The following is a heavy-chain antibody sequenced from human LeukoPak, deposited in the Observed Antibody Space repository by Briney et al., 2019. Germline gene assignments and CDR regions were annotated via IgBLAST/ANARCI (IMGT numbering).Heavy chain of an antibody. V-gene: IGHV3-21*01. CDR3: VPNAAICGGDCHFDS. CDR2: ISSSSSYI. J-gene: IGHJ4*02. Sequence: GGSLRLSCAASGFTFSNYRMNWVRQAPGKGLEWVSSISSSSSYIYYADSVKGRFTISRNNAKNSLYLQMNSLRAEDTAVYCCVPNAAICGGDCHFDSWGQGTLVTVSS. CDR1: GFTFSNYR. D-gene: IGHD2-21*02.